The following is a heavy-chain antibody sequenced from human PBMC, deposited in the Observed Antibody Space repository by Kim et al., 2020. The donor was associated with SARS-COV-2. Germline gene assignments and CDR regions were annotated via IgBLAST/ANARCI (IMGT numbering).Heavy chain of an antibody. J-gene: IGHJ4*02. CDR3: ARESYYDYFDY. Sequence: KYHAAPGKGRCHISTDNSKNKLYLQMNSLRAEDTAVYYCARESYYDYFDYWGQGTLVTVSS. V-gene: IGHV3-30*01. D-gene: IGHD3-10*01. CDR2: K.